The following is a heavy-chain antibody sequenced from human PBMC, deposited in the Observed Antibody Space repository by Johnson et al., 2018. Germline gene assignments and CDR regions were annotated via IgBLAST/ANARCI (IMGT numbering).Heavy chain of an antibody. J-gene: IGHJ6*03. V-gene: IGHV4-34*01. CDR3: SKAGPTVTPGHYDYMGV. Sequence: QVQLQQWGAGLLKPSETLSLTCAVYGGSFSGYYWSWIRQPPGKGLEWIGEINHSGSTNYNPSLKSRVTISVDTSKNQFSRELSSGTAADAAVYDCSKAGPTVTPGHYDYMGVWGKGTTVTVSS. D-gene: IGHD4-17*01. CDR1: GGSFSGYY. CDR2: INHSGST.